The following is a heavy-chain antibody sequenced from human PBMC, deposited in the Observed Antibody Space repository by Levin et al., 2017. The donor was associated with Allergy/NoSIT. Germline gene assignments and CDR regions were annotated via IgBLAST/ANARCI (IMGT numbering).Heavy chain of an antibody. CDR1: GFSLSTSGVG. V-gene: IGHV2-5*02. CDR2: IYWDDDK. J-gene: IGHJ3*02. D-gene: IGHD4-17*01. Sequence: SGPTLVKPTQTLTLTCTFSGFSLSTSGVGVGWIRQPPGKALEWLAPIYWDDDKRYSPSLKSRPTITKDTSKNQVVLTMTNMDPVYTATCYCAHRVPDYGDCGGIDDACDIWGQGTMVTVS. CDR3: AHRVPDYGDCGGIDDACDI.